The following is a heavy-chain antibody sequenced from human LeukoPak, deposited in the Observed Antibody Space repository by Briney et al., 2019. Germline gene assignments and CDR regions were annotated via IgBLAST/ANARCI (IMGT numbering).Heavy chain of an antibody. Sequence: PSETLSLTCTVSGGSISSYYWSWIRQPPGKGLEWIGCIYYSGSTNYNPSLKSRVTISVDTSKNQFSLKLRSVTAADTAVYYCARKDEHYGSGSFSYWGQGTLVIVSS. CDR2: IYYSGST. D-gene: IGHD3-10*01. CDR1: GGSISSYY. CDR3: ARKDEHYGSGSFSY. V-gene: IGHV4-59*01. J-gene: IGHJ4*02.